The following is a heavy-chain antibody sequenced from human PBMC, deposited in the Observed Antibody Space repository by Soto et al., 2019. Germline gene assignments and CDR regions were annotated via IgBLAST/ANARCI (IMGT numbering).Heavy chain of an antibody. Sequence: QVQLQESGPGLVKPSQTLSLTCTVSGGSISSGGYYWSWIRQHPGKGLEWIGYIYYSGSTYYNPSLQSRVTISVDTSKNQFSLKLSSVTAADTAVYYCARGPPYYDILTTPPFDPWGQGTLVTVSS. V-gene: IGHV4-31*03. CDR3: ARGPPYYDILTTPPFDP. CDR1: GGSISSGGYY. CDR2: IYYSGST. D-gene: IGHD3-9*01. J-gene: IGHJ5*02.